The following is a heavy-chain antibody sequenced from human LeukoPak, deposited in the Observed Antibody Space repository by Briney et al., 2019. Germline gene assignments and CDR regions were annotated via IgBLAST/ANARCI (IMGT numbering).Heavy chain of an antibody. CDR1: GYSFTSYW. Sequence: GESLKISCKGSGYSFTSYWIGWVRQMPGKGLEWMGIIYPGDSDTRYSPSFQGQVTISADKSISTAYLQWSSLKASDTAMYYCARYLGYCSAGSCNYFDYWGQGTLVTVSS. J-gene: IGHJ4*02. CDR3: ARYLGYCSAGSCNYFDY. V-gene: IGHV5-51*01. CDR2: IYPGDSDT. D-gene: IGHD2-15*01.